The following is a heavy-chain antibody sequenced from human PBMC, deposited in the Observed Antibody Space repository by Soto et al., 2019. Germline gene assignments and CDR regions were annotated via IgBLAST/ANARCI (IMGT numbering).Heavy chain of an antibody. V-gene: IGHV4-4*02. D-gene: IGHD2-8*01. Sequence: QVQLQESGPGLVKPSGTLSLTCAVSSGSIDTTNWWSWVRQPPGKGLEWIGEIFHSGNTYYNPSLASRVTLSVDTSKNRFSLNLRSVTAADTAVYYCARRTWGMDVWGQGTTVTVSS. CDR3: ARRTWGMDV. J-gene: IGHJ6*02. CDR2: IFHSGNT. CDR1: SGSIDTTNW.